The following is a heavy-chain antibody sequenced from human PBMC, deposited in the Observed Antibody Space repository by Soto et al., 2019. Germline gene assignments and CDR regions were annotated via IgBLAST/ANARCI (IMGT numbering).Heavy chain of an antibody. V-gene: IGHV3-23*01. CDR1: GFSFSTSS. CDR2: ISYSGGST. J-gene: IGHJ6*02. CDR3: AKAQASKRGISYYGMDV. D-gene: IGHD3-10*01. Sequence: PXXTLSLPFAASGFSFSTSSMSWVRQAPGKGLEWVSAISYSGGSTYYADSVKGRFTVSRDNSKNTLYLQMNSLRAEDTAIYYCAKAQASKRGISYYGMDVWGQGTTVTVSS.